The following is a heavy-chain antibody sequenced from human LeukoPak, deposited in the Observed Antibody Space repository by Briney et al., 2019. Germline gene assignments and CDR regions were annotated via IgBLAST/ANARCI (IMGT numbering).Heavy chain of an antibody. Sequence: GGSLGLSCAASGFTFSIYWMHWVRQAPGKGLVWVSRINSDGSSTSYADSVKGRFIISRDNAKNTLYLQMNSLRAEDTAVYYCAATTGLYSSSSGPYYYYYMDVWGKGTTVTVSS. V-gene: IGHV3-74*01. CDR3: AATTGLYSSSSGPYYYYYMDV. CDR1: GFTFSIYW. CDR2: INSDGSST. J-gene: IGHJ6*03. D-gene: IGHD6-6*01.